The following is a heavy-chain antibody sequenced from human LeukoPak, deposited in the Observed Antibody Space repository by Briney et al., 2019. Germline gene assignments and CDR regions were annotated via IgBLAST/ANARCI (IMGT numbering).Heavy chain of an antibody. Sequence: GGSLRLSCAASGFTFSSYSMNWVRQAPGKGLEWVSSISSSSSYIYYADSVKGRFTISRDNAKNSLYLQMNSLRAEDTAVYYCARDRVYCGGDCYLNDAFDIWGQGTMVTVSS. D-gene: IGHD2-21*02. J-gene: IGHJ3*02. CDR2: ISSSSSYI. V-gene: IGHV3-21*01. CDR1: GFTFSSYS. CDR3: ARDRVYCGGDCYLNDAFDI.